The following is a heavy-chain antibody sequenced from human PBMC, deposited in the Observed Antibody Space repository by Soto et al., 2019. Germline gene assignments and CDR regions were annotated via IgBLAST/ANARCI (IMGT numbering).Heavy chain of an antibody. D-gene: IGHD2-2*01. Sequence: EVQLLESGGGLVQPGGSLRLSCAASGFTFSSYAMSWVRQAPGKGLEWVSAISGSGGSTYYADSVKGRFTISRDNSKNTLYLQMNSLRAEDTAVYYCAKDILPWDIVVVDVQEPVDYWGQGTLVTVSS. CDR1: GFTFSSYA. J-gene: IGHJ4*02. V-gene: IGHV3-23*01. CDR3: AKDILPWDIVVVDVQEPVDY. CDR2: ISGSGGST.